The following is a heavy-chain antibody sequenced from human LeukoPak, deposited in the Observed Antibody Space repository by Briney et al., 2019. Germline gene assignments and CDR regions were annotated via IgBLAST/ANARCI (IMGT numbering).Heavy chain of an antibody. CDR2: IYYSGST. J-gene: IGHJ4*02. D-gene: IGHD3-10*01. CDR1: GGSISSSSYY. Sequence: SETLSLTCTVSGGSISSSSYYWGWIRQPPGKGLEWIGSIYYSGSTYYIPSLKSRVTISVDTSKNQFSLKLSSVTAADTAVYYCASIWFGELLLSYNYWGQGTLVTVSS. CDR3: ASIWFGELLLSYNY. V-gene: IGHV4-39*01.